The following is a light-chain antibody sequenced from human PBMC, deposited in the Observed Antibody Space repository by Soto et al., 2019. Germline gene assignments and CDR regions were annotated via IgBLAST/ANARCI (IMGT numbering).Light chain of an antibody. CDR3: QQRSNWPLT. CDR2: DAS. CDR1: QSVSSH. V-gene: IGKV3-11*01. Sequence: EIVLTQSPATLSLSPGESATLSCRASQSVSSHLAWYQRKPGQAPRLLIYDASHRATGIPASFSGGGSGTDFTLTISSLEPEYFAVYYCQQRSNWPLTFGGGTKVDIK. J-gene: IGKJ4*01.